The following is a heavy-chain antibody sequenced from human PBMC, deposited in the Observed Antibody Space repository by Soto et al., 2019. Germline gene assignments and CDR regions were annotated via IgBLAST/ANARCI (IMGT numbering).Heavy chain of an antibody. V-gene: IGHV3-30*18. Sequence: PGGSLRLSCAASGFTFSSYGMHWVRQAPGKGLEWVAVISYDGSNKYYADSVKGRFTISRDNSKNTLYLQMNSLRAEDTAVYYCAKDLGFDYWGQGTLVTVSS. CDR1: GFTFSSYG. J-gene: IGHJ4*02. CDR2: ISYDGSNK. CDR3: AKDLGFDY.